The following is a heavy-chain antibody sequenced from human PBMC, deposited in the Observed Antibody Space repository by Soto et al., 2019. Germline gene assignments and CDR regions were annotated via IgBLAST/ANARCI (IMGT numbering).Heavy chain of an antibody. J-gene: IGHJ6*02. CDR1: GFTFSSYS. V-gene: IGHV3-21*01. CDR2: ISSSSSYI. CDR3: AKEHPEDHYYYYYGMDV. Sequence: GGSRRLSCAASGFTFSSYSMNWVRQAPGKGLEWVSSISSSSSYIYYADSVKGRFTISRDNAKNSLYLQMNSLRAEDTAVYYCAKEHPEDHYYYYYGMDVWGQGTTVTVSS.